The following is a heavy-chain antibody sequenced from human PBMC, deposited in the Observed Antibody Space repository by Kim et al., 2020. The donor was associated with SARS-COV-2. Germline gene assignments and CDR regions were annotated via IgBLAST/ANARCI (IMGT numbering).Heavy chain of an antibody. CDR3: ARQRGVTPQLVWFDP. Sequence: SETLSLTCTVSGGSISSYYWSWIRQPPGKGLEWIGYIYYSGSTNYNPSLKSRVTISVDTSKNQFSLKLSSVTAADTAVYYCARQRGVTPQLVWFDPWGQGTLVTVSS. D-gene: IGHD2-21*02. CDR2: IYYSGST. V-gene: IGHV4-59*08. J-gene: IGHJ5*02. CDR1: GGSISSYY.